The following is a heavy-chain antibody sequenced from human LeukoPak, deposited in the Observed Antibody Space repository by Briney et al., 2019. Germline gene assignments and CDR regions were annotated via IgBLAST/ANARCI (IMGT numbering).Heavy chain of an antibody. CDR2: INHSGST. CDR1: GGSFSGYY. D-gene: IGHD5-18*01. Sequence: SETLSLTCAVYGGSFSGYYWSWIRQPPGKGLEWIGEINHSGSTNYNPSLKSRVTISVDTSKNQFSLKLSSVTAADTAVYYCARDLGYSYGDYWGQGTLVTVSS. CDR3: ARDLGYSYGDY. J-gene: IGHJ4*02. V-gene: IGHV4-34*01.